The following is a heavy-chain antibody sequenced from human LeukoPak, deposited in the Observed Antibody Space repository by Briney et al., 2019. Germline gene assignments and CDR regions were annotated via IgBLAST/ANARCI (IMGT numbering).Heavy chain of an antibody. CDR2: IYPGDSDT. D-gene: IGHD6-19*01. CDR3: ARQVAANKIFDY. V-gene: IGHV5-51*01. CDR1: GYSFTTYW. J-gene: IGHJ4*02. Sequence: PGESLKISCKGSGYSFTTYWIGWVRQMPGKGLEWMGIIYPGDSDTRYSPSFQGQVTISADKSISTTYLQWSSLKASDSAMYYCARQVAANKIFDYWGQGTLVTVSS.